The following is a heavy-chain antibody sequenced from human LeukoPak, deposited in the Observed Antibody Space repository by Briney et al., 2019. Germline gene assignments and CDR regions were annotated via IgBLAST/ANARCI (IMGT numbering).Heavy chain of an antibody. CDR3: ASVGYCSSTSCSPYNWFDP. V-gene: IGHV1-2*02. Sequence: ASVKVSCKASGYTFTGYYMHWVRQAPGQGLVWMGWINPNSGGTNYAQKFQGRVTMTRDTSISTAYMELSRLRYDDTAVYYCASVGYCSSTSCSPYNWFDPWGQGTLVTVSS. D-gene: IGHD2-2*03. CDR1: GYTFTGYY. CDR2: INPNSGGT. J-gene: IGHJ5*02.